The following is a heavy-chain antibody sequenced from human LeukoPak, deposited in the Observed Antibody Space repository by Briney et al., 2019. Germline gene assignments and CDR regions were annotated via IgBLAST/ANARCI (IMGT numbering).Heavy chain of an antibody. CDR1: GFTSSSYS. D-gene: IGHD3-10*01. CDR2: ISASSGYI. CDR3: ARESLYSGSASSDLDY. J-gene: IGHJ4*02. Sequence: GGSLRLSCAAPGFTSSSYSMNWVRQAPGKGLEWVSSISASSGYIYYADSMKGRFTISRDNAENSLHLQMNSLRAEDTALYYCARESLYSGSASSDLDYWGQGTLVTVSS. V-gene: IGHV3-21*01.